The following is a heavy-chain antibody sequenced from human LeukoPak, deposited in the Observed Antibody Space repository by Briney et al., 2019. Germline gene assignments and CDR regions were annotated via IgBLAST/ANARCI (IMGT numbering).Heavy chain of an antibody. D-gene: IGHD1-26*01. V-gene: IGHV3-7*01. CDR3: TRDTIGSLDY. CDR2: IRQDGSTK. CDR1: GFTFANSW. J-gene: IGHJ4*02. Sequence: GGSLRLSCAASGFTFANSWMAWVRQAPGKGLEWVANIRQDGSTKHYADSLKGRFTISRDNPKNSLFLQMNNLRADDTAIYYCTRDTIGSLDYWGQGILVTVAS.